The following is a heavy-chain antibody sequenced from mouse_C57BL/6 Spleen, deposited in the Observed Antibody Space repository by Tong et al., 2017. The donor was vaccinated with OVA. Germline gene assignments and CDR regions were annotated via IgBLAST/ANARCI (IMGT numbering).Heavy chain of an antibody. V-gene: IGHV2-9*02. D-gene: IGHD2-1*01. CDR1: GFSLTSYG. CDR2: IWAGGST. CDR3: ARDYGNYAWFAY. J-gene: IGHJ3*01. Sequence: VQLQESGPGLVAPSQSLSITCTVSGFSLTSYGVHWVRQPPGKGLEWLGVIWAGGSTNYNSALMSRLSISKDNSKSQVFLKMNSLQTDDTARYYCARDYGNYAWFAYWGQGTLVTVSA.